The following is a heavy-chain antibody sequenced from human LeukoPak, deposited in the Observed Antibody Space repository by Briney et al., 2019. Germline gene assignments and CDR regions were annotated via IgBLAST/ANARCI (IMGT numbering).Heavy chain of an antibody. Sequence: GGSLRLSXAASGFTFSSYSMNWVRQAPGKGLEWVSSISSSSSYIYYADSMKGRFTISRDNAKNTLYLQMNSLRVEDTAMYYCTRVFAGDEYSSSGYWGQGTLVTVSS. CDR1: GFTFSSYS. CDR2: ISSSSSYI. V-gene: IGHV3-21*01. D-gene: IGHD6-13*01. J-gene: IGHJ4*02. CDR3: TRVFAGDEYSSSGY.